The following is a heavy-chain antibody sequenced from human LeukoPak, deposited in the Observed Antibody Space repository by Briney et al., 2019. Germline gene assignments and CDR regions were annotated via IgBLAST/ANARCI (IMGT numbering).Heavy chain of an antibody. Sequence: ASVKLSCKASGYTFTSYSISWVRQAPGQGVEWMGWISAYNGNTNYAQKLQGRVTMTTDTSTSTAYMELRSLRSDDTAVYYCARDHMATMRDYYYYGMDVWGRGTTVAVSS. V-gene: IGHV1-18*01. D-gene: IGHD5-24*01. CDR2: ISAYNGNT. CDR1: GYTFTSYS. J-gene: IGHJ6*02. CDR3: ARDHMATMRDYYYYGMDV.